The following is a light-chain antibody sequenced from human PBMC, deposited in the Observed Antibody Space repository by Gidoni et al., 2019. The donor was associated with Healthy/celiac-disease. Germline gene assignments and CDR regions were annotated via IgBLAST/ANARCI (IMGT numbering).Light chain of an antibody. CDR3: QQYNNWPPPWT. V-gene: IGKV3-15*01. CDR1: QSVSSN. Sequence: EIVIMQPPATLSVSPGERATISCRASQSVSSNLAWYQQNPGQAPRLLIDGASTRATGIPARFSGSGSGTEFTLTISSLQSEDFAVYYCQQYNNWPPPWTFGQGTKVEIK. CDR2: GAS. J-gene: IGKJ1*01.